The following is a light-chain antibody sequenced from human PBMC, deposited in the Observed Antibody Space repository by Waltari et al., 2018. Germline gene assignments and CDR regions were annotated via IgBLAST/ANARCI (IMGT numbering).Light chain of an antibody. CDR2: EGT. CDR1: TNTFGRYAL. Sequence: QSALTQPASVSGSPGQSITIPCTGTTNTFGRYALVSWYQQHPDKAPKLMGYEGTKRPPGISTRFSGAKSGNTASLTISGLQAEDEADYYCCSYAGNTVWVFGGGTKLTVL. V-gene: IGLV2-23*01. CDR3: CSYAGNTVWV. J-gene: IGLJ3*02.